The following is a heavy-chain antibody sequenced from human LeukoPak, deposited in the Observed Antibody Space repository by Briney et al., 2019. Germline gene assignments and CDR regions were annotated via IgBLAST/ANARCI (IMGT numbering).Heavy chain of an antibody. D-gene: IGHD3-22*01. J-gene: IGHJ5*02. CDR1: GGSISSYY. V-gene: IGHV4-59*01. CDR3: ARGGYYDSSGWFDP. Sequence: PSETLSLTCTVSGGSISSYYWSWIRQPPGKGLEWIGYIYYSGSTNYNPSLKSRVTISVDTSKNQFSLKLSSVTAADTAVYYCARGGYYDSSGWFDPWGQGTLVTVSS. CDR2: IYYSGST.